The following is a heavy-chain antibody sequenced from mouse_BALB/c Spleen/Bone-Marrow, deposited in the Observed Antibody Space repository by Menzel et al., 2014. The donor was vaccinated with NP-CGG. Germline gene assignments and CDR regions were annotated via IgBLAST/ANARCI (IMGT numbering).Heavy chain of an antibody. CDR3: ARLAVWGAMDY. CDR1: GFDFSRYW. D-gene: IGHD2-10*02. CDR2: INPGSSTI. Sequence: VQLQQSGGGLVQPGGSLNLSGAASGFDFSRYWMSWARQAPGKGQEWIGEINPGSSTINYTPSLKDKFIISRDNAKNTLYLQMSKVRSEDTALYYCARLAVWGAMDYWGQGTSVTVSS. V-gene: IGHV4-2*02. J-gene: IGHJ4*01.